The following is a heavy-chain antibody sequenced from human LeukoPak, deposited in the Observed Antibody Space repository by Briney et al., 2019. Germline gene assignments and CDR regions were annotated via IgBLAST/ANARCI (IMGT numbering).Heavy chain of an antibody. V-gene: IGHV1-8*01. CDR2: MNPNSGNT. J-gene: IGHJ4*02. CDR3: ARGIRGRRTFDY. D-gene: IGHD3-16*01. CDR1: GYTFSSYD. Sequence: ASVKVSXKASGYTFSSYDVNWVRQATGQGLEWMGWMNPNSGNTGYAQKFQGRVTMTRNTSISTAYMELSSLRSEDTAVYYCARGIRGRRTFDYWGQGTLVTVSS.